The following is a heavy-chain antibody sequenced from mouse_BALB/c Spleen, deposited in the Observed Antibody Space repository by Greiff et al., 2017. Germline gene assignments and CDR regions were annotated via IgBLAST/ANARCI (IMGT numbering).Heavy chain of an antibody. CDR1: GDSITSGY. Sequence: EVQLKESGPSLVKPSQTLSLTCSVTGDSITSGYWNWIRKFPGNKLEYMGYISYSGSTYYNPSLKSRISITRDTSKNQYYLQLNSVTTEDTATYYCARFAYASYAMDYWGQGTSVTVSS. CDR2: ISYSGST. D-gene: IGHD1-1*01. CDR3: ARFAYASYAMDY. J-gene: IGHJ4*01. V-gene: IGHV3-8*02.